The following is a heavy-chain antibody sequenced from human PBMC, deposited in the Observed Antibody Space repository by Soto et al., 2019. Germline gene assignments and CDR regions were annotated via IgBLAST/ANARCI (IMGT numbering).Heavy chain of an antibody. CDR2: ISWNSGSI. V-gene: IGHV3-9*01. D-gene: IGHD6-19*01. CDR1: GFSFDDYA. J-gene: IGHJ4*02. Sequence: PGGSVRLSCAASGFSFDDYAMHWVRQAPGKGLEWVSGISWNSGSIGYADSVKGRFTISRDNAKNSLYLQMNSLRAEDTALYYCAISSEFTSGWYGNFGYWGQGTLVTVSS. CDR3: AISSEFTSGWYGNFGY.